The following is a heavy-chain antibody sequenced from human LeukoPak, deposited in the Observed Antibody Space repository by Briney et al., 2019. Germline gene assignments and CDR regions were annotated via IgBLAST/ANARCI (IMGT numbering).Heavy chain of an antibody. CDR3: ARFPTGFDY. Sequence: PGGSLRLSCAASGFKFNTCEMSWVRQAPGKGLEWVASIKEDGSEKYYVDSVKGRFTISRDNAKDSLYLQMNSLRAEDTAMYYCARFPTGFDYWGQGTLVTVSS. CDR2: IKEDGSEK. D-gene: IGHD4-17*01. J-gene: IGHJ4*02. V-gene: IGHV3-7*05. CDR1: GFKFNTCE.